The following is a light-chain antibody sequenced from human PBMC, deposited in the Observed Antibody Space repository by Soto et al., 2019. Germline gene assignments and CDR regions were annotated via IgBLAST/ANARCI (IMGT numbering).Light chain of an antibody. CDR1: QSVGSY. CDR3: QQRSNVPSLT. CDR2: DAS. Sequence: EIVLIKSPATLSLSPGERATLSCRASQSVGSYLAWYQHKPGQAPRLLISDASNRATGIPARFSGSGSETDFTLTISSLEPEDSAVYYCQQRSNVPSLTFGGGSKVDI. V-gene: IGKV3-11*01. J-gene: IGKJ4*01.